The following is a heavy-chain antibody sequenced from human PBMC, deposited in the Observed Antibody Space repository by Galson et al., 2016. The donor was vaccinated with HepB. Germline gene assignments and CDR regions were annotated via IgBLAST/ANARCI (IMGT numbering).Heavy chain of an antibody. Sequence: SLRLSCAASGFTFSSYAMSWVRQAPGKGLEWVSAISASAGNTYYADSVKGRFTISRDNSRDTLFLQMNSLRAEDTAVYYCAKAGFTYCSSTSCPSDYWGQGTLVTVPS. CDR2: ISASAGNT. V-gene: IGHV3-23*01. D-gene: IGHD2-2*01. CDR3: AKAGFTYCSSTSCPSDY. J-gene: IGHJ4*02. CDR1: GFTFSSYA.